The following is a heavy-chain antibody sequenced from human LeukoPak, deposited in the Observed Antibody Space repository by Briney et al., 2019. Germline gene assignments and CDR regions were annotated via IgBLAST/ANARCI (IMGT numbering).Heavy chain of an antibody. CDR1: GGSISSYY. D-gene: IGHD3-22*01. Sequence: SETLSLTCTVSGGSISSYYWSWIRQPPVKGLEWIGYIYYSGSTNYNPSLKSRVTISVDTSKNQFSLKLSSVTAADTAVYYCARATYYYDSSGYYIEAYFDYWGQGTLVTVSS. CDR3: ARATYYYDSSGYYIEAYFDY. CDR2: IYYSGST. J-gene: IGHJ4*02. V-gene: IGHV4-59*01.